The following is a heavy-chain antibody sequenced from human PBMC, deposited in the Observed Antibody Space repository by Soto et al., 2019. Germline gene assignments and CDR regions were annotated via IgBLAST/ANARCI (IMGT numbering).Heavy chain of an antibody. Sequence: SETLSLTCTVSGGSISSYYWGWIRQPPGKGLEWIGYIYYSGSTNYNPSLKSRVTISVDTSKNQFSLKLNSVTAADTAVYYCARVPSSRYGNWFDPWGQGTLVTVSS. V-gene: IGHV4-59*01. CDR3: ARVPSSRYGNWFDP. J-gene: IGHJ5*02. CDR2: IYYSGST. D-gene: IGHD6-13*01. CDR1: GGSISSYY.